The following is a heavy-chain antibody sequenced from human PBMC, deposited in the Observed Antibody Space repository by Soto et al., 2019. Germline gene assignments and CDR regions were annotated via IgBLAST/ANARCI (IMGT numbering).Heavy chain of an antibody. Sequence: PSETLSLTCTVSGGSISSYYWSWIRQPPGKGLEWIGYIYYSGSTNYNPSLKSRVTISVDTSKNQFSLKLSSVTAADTAVYYCARQYSSLYYFDYWGQGTLVTVSS. CDR1: GGSISSYY. CDR3: ARQYSSLYYFDY. CDR2: IYYSGST. J-gene: IGHJ4*02. V-gene: IGHV4-59*08. D-gene: IGHD6-19*01.